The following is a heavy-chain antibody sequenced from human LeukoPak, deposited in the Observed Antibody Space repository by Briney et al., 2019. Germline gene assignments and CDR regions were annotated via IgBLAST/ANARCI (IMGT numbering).Heavy chain of an antibody. CDR2: ISAYNGNT. Sequence: ASVKVSCKASGYTFTNYGISWVRQAPGQGLEWMGWISAYNGNTNYAQKVQGRVTITTDTSTRTAYMELRSLRSDGTAVYYCVRDRLVGATTPMDYWGQGTLVTVSS. V-gene: IGHV1-18*01. J-gene: IGHJ4*02. CDR3: VRDRLVGATTPMDY. CDR1: GYTFTNYG. D-gene: IGHD1-26*01.